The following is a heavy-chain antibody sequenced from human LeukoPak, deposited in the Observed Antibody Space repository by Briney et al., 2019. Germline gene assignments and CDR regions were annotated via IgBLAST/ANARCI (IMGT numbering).Heavy chain of an antibody. D-gene: IGHD3-22*01. Sequence: GGSLRLSCAASGFTFSSYAMSWVRQTPGKGLEWVSGISGSGSSTDYADSVKGRFTISRDNSKNTLYLQMNSLRAEDTAVYYCAKDGPETYYYDSSGHDYWGQGTLVTVSS. J-gene: IGHJ4*02. CDR1: GFTFSSYA. CDR3: AKDGPETYYYDSSGHDY. V-gene: IGHV3-23*01. CDR2: ISGSGSST.